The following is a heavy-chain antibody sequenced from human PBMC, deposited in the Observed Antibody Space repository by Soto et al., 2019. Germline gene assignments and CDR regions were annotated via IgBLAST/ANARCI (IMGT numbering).Heavy chain of an antibody. CDR1: GYTFTSYA. Sequence: QVQLVQSGAEVKKPGASVKVSCKASGYTFTSYAMHWVRQAPGQRLEWMGWINAGNGNTKYSQKFQGRVTITRDTSASTAYMELSSLRSEDTGVYYCARDSAWRYGSGSYYYYYGMDVWGQGTTVTVSS. V-gene: IGHV1-3*01. CDR3: ARDSAWRYGSGSYYYYYGMDV. CDR2: INAGNGNT. D-gene: IGHD3-10*01. J-gene: IGHJ6*02.